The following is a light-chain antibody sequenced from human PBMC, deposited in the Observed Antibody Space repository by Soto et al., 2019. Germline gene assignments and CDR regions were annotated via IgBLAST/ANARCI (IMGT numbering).Light chain of an antibody. CDR3: ASWDDSLSAWI. V-gene: IGLV1-47*02. Sequence: QSVLTQPPSASGTPGQMVTISCSGSSSKIGSNYVYWYQQVPGTAPKLLIYSSNQRPSGVPDRFSGSKSGTSASLAISGLRSEDEADYYCASWDDSLSAWIFGGGTKLTVL. CDR1: SSKIGSNY. CDR2: SSN. J-gene: IGLJ3*02.